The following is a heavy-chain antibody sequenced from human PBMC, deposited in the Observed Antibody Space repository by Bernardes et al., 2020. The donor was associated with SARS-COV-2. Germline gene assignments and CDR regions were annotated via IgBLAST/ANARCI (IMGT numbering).Heavy chain of an antibody. J-gene: IGHJ4*02. D-gene: IGHD2-21*02. CDR3: AKGAGNTAWHP. Sequence: GAYLKSSSKGSGYSFTRYWIGWVRPIPGKGLEWMGIIYPGDSDTRYSPSFQGQVTISADKSITTAYLQWSSLRASDTAIYYCAKGAGNTAWHPWGQGTQVTVSS. CDR2: IYPGDSDT. V-gene: IGHV5-51*01. CDR1: GYSFTRYW.